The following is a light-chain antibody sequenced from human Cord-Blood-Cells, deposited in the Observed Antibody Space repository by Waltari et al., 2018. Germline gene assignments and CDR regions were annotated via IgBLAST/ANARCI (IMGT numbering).Light chain of an antibody. CDR2: DVS. CDR1: SSDVGGYNY. J-gene: IGLJ3*02. V-gene: IGLV2-14*03. CDR3: SSYTSSSTWV. Sequence: QSALTQPASVSGSPGQSITISCTGTSSDVGGYNYVSWYQQHPGKAPKLMIYDVSNRPSGVSNRFSGSKSGNTASLTISGRHAEDEADYYCSSYTSSSTWVFGGGTKRTVL.